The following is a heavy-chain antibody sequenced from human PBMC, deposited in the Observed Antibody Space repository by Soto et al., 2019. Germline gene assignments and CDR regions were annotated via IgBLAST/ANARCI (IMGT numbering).Heavy chain of an antibody. CDR3: AKDPTVAGPYFDY. J-gene: IGHJ4*02. Sequence: GGSLRLSCAASGFTFSSYGMHWVRQAPGKGLEWVAVISYDGSNKYYADSVKGRFTISRDNSKNTLYLQMNSLRAEDTAVYYCAKDPTVAGPYFDYWGQGTLVTVSS. V-gene: IGHV3-30*18. D-gene: IGHD6-19*01. CDR1: GFTFSSYG. CDR2: ISYDGSNK.